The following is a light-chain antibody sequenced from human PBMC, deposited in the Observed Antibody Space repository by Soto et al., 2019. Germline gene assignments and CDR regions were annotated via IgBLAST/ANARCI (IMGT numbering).Light chain of an antibody. V-gene: IGKV1-33*01. CDR3: QQYDNLTIT. CDR2: DAS. J-gene: IGKJ4*01. CDR1: QDISNY. Sequence: DIQMTQSPSSLSASVGDRVTITCQASQDISNYLNWYQQKPGKAPKLLIYDASNLETGVPSRFSGSGSVTDVPLTISSLQPEDIATYYCQQYDNLTITFVGGPKVEIK.